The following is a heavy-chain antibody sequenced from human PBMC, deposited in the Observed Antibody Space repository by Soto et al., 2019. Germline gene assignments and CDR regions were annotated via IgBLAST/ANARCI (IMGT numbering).Heavy chain of an antibody. CDR2: ISPNSGNT. Sequence: QVHLVQSGAEVKKPGASVNVSCKTSGYTFTRNGISWVRQAPGQGLEWMGWISPNSGNTRYAQKLQDSVIMTTDTSTSTAYMELRSLRSDDTAVYYCVKDRDSNSWPSRDVWGPGTTVTVSS. V-gene: IGHV1-18*01. J-gene: IGHJ6*02. CDR1: GYTFTRNG. D-gene: IGHD3-22*01. CDR3: VKDRDSNSWPSRDV.